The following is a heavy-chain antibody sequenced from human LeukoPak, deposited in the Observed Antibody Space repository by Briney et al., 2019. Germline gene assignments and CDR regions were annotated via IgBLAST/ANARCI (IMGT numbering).Heavy chain of an antibody. Sequence: ASVKVSCKVSGYTLTELSMHWVRQAPGKGLEWMGGFDPEDGETIYAQKFQGRVTMTEDTSTDTAYMELSSLRSEDTAVYYCATDLPYDYVWGFDYWGQGTLVTVSS. J-gene: IGHJ4*02. V-gene: IGHV1-24*01. CDR3: ATDLPYDYVWGFDY. D-gene: IGHD3-16*01. CDR2: FDPEDGET. CDR1: GYTLTELS.